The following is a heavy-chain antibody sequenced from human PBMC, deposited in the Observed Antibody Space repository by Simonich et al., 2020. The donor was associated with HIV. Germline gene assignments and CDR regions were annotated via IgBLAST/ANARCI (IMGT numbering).Heavy chain of an antibody. CDR2: ISGIGGST. CDR1: GFTFSSYA. Sequence: EVQLLESGGGLVQPGGSLRLSCAASGFTFSSYAMSWVRQAPGKGWNWVSAISGIGGSTYYADSVKGRFTISRDNSKNTLYRQMNSLRAEDTAVYYCAKDRYYNFWSGYYDYWGQGTLVTVSS. CDR3: AKDRYYNFWSGYYDY. J-gene: IGHJ4*02. D-gene: IGHD3-3*01. V-gene: IGHV3-23*01.